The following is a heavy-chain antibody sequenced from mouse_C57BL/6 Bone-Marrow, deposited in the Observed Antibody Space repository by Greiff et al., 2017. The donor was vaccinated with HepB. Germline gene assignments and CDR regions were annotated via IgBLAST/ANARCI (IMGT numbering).Heavy chain of an antibody. V-gene: IGHV7-3*01. Sequence: EVKVVESGGGLVQPGGSLSLSCAASGFTFTDYYMSWVRQPPGKALEWLGFIRNKANGYTTEYSASVKGRFTISRDNSQSILYLQMNALRAEDSATYYCASYGLYGSSLYFDYWGQGTTLTVSS. CDR3: ASYGLYGSSLYFDY. D-gene: IGHD1-1*01. J-gene: IGHJ2*01. CDR1: GFTFTDYY. CDR2: IRNKANGYTT.